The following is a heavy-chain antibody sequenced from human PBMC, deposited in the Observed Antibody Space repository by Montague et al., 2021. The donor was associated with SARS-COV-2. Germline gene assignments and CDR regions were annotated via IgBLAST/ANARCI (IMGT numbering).Heavy chain of an antibody. CDR3: ARERGYCSSTSCYGDFYYGMDV. V-gene: IGHV3-48*02. J-gene: IGHJ6*04. D-gene: IGHD2-2*01. Sequence: SLRLSCAASGFTFSGYSMNWVRQAPGKGLEWVSYISSSSYTIYYADSVKGRFTISRDNAKNSLYLQMNSLRDEDTAVYSCARERGYCSSTSCYGDFYYGMDVWGKGTTVTVSS. CDR2: ISSSSYTI. CDR1: GFTFSGYS.